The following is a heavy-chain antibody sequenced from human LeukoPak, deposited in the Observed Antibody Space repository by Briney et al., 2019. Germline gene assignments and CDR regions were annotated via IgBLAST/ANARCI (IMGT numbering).Heavy chain of an antibody. CDR3: ARAGDSTSPLDY. V-gene: IGHV4-4*07. J-gene: IGHJ4*02. CDR1: DDSFSSHY. Sequence: PSETLSLTCAVSDDSFSSHYWNWIRQPAGKGLEWIGRIYTSGSTNYNPSLKSRVTMSVDTSKNQFSLRLNSMTAADTAVYYCARAGDSTSPLDYWGQGTLVTVSS. D-gene: IGHD6-13*01. CDR2: IYTSGST.